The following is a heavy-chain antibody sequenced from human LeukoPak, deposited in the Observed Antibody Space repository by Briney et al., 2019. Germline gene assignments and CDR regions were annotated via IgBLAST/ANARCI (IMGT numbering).Heavy chain of an antibody. J-gene: IGHJ4*02. CDR2: ISTTSNTI. Sequence: PGGSLRLSCAASGFIFSNYGMNWVRQAPGKGLEWISYISTTSNTIYYADSVRGRFTISRDNAKNSLYLQMNSLRDEDTAVYYCASSYTSGWYYFEYWGQGTLVAVSS. D-gene: IGHD6-19*01. CDR1: GFIFSNYG. CDR3: ASSYTSGWYYFEY. V-gene: IGHV3-48*02.